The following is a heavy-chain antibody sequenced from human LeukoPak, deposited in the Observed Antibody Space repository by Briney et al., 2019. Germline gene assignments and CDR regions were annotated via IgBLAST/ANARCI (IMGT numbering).Heavy chain of an antibody. J-gene: IGHJ3*02. CDR1: GFTFDDYA. V-gene: IGHV3-43D*03. Sequence: GGSLRLSCAASGFTFDDYAMHWVRQAPGKGLEWVSLSWDGGSTYYADSVKGRFTISRDNSKNSLYLQMNSLRAEDTALYYCAKGTDYGGTAAFDIWGQGTMVTVSS. D-gene: IGHD4-23*01. CDR2: SWDGGST. CDR3: AKGTDYGGTAAFDI.